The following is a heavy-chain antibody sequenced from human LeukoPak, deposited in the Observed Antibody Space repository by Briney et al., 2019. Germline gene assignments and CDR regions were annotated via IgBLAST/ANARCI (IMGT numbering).Heavy chain of an antibody. CDR1: GYTFSDYY. J-gene: IGHJ3*02. CDR2: INPNTGTT. CDR3: ASVSSSGGYYSYDTFNI. D-gene: IGHD3-22*01. V-gene: IGHV1-2*06. Sequence: ASVKVSCKASGYTFSDYYMHWVRQAPGQGLEWLGRINPNTGTTNCAQKFQGRVTMTRDTSINTAYMELSSLRSDDTAVYYCASVSSSGGYYSYDTFNIWGQGTMVTVSS.